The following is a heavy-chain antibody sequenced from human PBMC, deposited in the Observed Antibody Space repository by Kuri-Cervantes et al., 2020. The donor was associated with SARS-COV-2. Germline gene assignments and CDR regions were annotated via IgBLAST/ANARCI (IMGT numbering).Heavy chain of an antibody. CDR1: GFTFRNYG. CDR2: INSISSNI. V-gene: IGHV3-48*04. D-gene: IGHD5-24*01. CDR3: ARDKDGIEEFDY. Sequence: ESLKISCAVSGFTFRNYGMNWVRQAPGKGLEWVAHINSISSNIGYADSVKGRFTISRDNAKNSLYLQMNSLRADDTALYYCARDKDGIEEFDYWGQGTLVTVSS. J-gene: IGHJ4*02.